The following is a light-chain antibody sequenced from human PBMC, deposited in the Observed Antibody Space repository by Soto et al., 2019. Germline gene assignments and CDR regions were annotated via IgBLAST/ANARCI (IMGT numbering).Light chain of an antibody. V-gene: IGKV1-5*03. Sequence: DIQMTQSPSTLSASVGDSVTITCRTSQSINNWLAWYQQKPGKAPKVLMYKASSLESGVPSRFSGSGSGTEFTLTISSLQPDDFATYYCQQYNSYPWTFGQGTKVEIK. CDR1: QSINNW. CDR3: QQYNSYPWT. J-gene: IGKJ1*01. CDR2: KAS.